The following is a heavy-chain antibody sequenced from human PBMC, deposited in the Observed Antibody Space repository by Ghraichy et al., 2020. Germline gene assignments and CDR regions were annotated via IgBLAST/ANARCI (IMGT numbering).Heavy chain of an antibody. Sequence: GGSLRLSCAASGFTFSSYAMSWVRQAPGKGLEWVSAISGSGGSTYYADSVKGRFTISRDNSKNTLYLQMNSLRAEDTAVYYCAKDQRNGVVVPAASDYWGQGTLVTVSS. J-gene: IGHJ4*02. CDR2: ISGSGGST. CDR3: AKDQRNGVVVPAASDY. V-gene: IGHV3-23*01. CDR1: GFTFSSYA. D-gene: IGHD2-2*01.